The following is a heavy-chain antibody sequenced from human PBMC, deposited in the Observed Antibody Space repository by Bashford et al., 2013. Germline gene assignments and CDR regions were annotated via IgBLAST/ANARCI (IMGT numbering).Heavy chain of an antibody. CDR2: ISGSSGST. CDR1: GFIFDNFA. D-gene: IGHD2-2*01. Sequence: VDSGGSLRLSCAASGFIFDNFAMSWVRQAPGKGLEWVSAISGSSGSTYYADSVKGRFTISRDNAKNSLYLQMNSLRPEDTALYHCVKDAHRTSWAPFDFWGQGTLVTVSS. CDR3: VKDAHRTSWAPFDF. J-gene: IGHJ4*02. V-gene: IGHV3-23*01.